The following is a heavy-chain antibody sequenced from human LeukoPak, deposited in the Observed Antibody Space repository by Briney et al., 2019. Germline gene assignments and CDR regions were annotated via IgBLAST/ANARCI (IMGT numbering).Heavy chain of an antibody. D-gene: IGHD1/OR15-1a*01. Sequence: GASVKVSCKASGYTFTGYYMHWVRQAPGQGLEWMGWINPNSGGTNYAQKFQGRVTMTRDTSISTAYMELSRLRSDDTAVYYCARDHAEQHKLKYYFDYWGQGTLVTVSS. CDR1: GYTFTGYY. V-gene: IGHV1-2*02. CDR2: INPNSGGT. J-gene: IGHJ4*02. CDR3: ARDHAEQHKLKYYFDY.